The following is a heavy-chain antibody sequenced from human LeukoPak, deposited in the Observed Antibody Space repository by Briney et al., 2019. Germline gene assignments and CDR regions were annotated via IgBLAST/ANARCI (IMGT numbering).Heavy chain of an antibody. Sequence: GGSLRLSCAASGFILSNYGMHSVRQGPGKGLEWGAFIRYDGSNKYNTDSVKGRFTISRDSSKNTLYLQMNSLRAEDTAVYYCARDSSGWFAFDIWGQGTMVTVSS. CDR3: ARDSSGWFAFDI. D-gene: IGHD6-19*01. CDR1: GFILSNYG. CDR2: IRYDGSNK. V-gene: IGHV3-30*02. J-gene: IGHJ3*02.